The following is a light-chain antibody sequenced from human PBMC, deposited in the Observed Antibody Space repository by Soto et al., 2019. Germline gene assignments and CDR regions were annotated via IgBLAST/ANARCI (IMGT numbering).Light chain of an antibody. CDR1: QSVSNNY. CDR3: LQHGSAPYT. Sequence: EIVLTRSPGALPLSPGERATLSCRASQSVSNNYLAWYQQKPGQAPRLLIYGASNRATGIPDRFSGSGSGTDFTLTISRLEPEDFAVYHCLQHGSAPYTFGQGTKVDIK. CDR2: GAS. V-gene: IGKV3-20*01. J-gene: IGKJ2*01.